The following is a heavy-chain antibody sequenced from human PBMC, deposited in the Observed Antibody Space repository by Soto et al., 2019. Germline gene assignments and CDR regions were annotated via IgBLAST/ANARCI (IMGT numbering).Heavy chain of an antibody. CDR1: GGSISSGGYY. V-gene: IGHV4-31*03. CDR3: ARKNHFSSGSFYYSGMDV. J-gene: IGHJ6*02. CDR2: IYRSGNA. Sequence: TLSLTFTVSGGSISSGGYYWSWIRQHQGKGLVWMGYIYRSGNADYNPSLESRLTISVDTSKNQFSLKLSSVTAADTAAYYCARKNHFSSGSFYYSGMDVWRQGTTVTVS. D-gene: IGHD3-3*02.